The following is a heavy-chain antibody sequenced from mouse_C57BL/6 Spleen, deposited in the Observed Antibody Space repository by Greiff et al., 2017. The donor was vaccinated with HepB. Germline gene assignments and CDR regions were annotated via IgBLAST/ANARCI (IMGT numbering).Heavy chain of an antibody. CDR1: GYTFTDYE. D-gene: IGHD1-1*01. V-gene: IGHV1-15*01. Sequence: VQLQQSGAELVRPGASVTLSCKASGYTFTDYEMHWVKQTPVHGLEWIGAIDPETGGTANNQKFKGKAILTADKSSSTAYMELRSLTSEDSAVYYCTRGITTVVRYFDVWGTGTTVTVSS. J-gene: IGHJ1*03. CDR3: TRGITTVVRYFDV. CDR2: IDPETGGT.